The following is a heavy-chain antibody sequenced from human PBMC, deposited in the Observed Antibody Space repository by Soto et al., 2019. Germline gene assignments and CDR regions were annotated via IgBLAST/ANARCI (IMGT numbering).Heavy chain of an antibody. J-gene: IGHJ6*02. D-gene: IGHD2-15*01. CDR1: GFTFSRFA. Sequence: EVQLLESGGGLVQPGGSLRLSCAASGFTFSRFAMNWVRQAPGKVLEWVSGIGGSGGTTYYADSVTGRFTISRDNSKNTLFLQMNSLRAEDTAVYYCAKDSLGDYYYYGLDVWGQGTTVTVSS. CDR3: AKDSLGDYYYYGLDV. V-gene: IGHV3-23*01. CDR2: IGGSGGTT.